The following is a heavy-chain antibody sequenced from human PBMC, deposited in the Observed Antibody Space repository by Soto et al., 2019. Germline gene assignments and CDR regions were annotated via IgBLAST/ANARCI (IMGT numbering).Heavy chain of an antibody. J-gene: IGHJ4*02. CDR1: GVSVSSNGAR. CDR2: TYWDDDK. Sequence: QITLKEYGPPLVKSTQTLTLTCSLSGVSVSSNGARVGLIRQPQGKALEWLAPTYWDDDKKYNPSLKSRLTITKDTTENQVVPTVTDVHSADTATYYCVHGTLGSYGHVSFVYWGQRALITVSS. D-gene: IGHD5-18*01. V-gene: IGHV2-5*02. CDR3: VHGTLGSYGHVSFVY.